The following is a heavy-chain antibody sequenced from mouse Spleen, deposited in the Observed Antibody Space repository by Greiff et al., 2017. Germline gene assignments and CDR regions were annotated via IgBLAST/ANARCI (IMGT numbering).Heavy chain of an antibody. CDR2: IDPSDSYT. CDR3: AKSLLSEDYFDY. V-gene: IGHV1-50*01. D-gene: IGHD2-1*01. J-gene: IGHJ2*01. Sequence: QVQLQQPGAELVKPGASVKLSCKASGYTFTSYWMQWVKQRPGQGLEWIGEIDPSDSYTNYNQKFKGKATLTVDTSSSTAYMQLSSLTSEDSAVYYCAKSLLSEDYFDYWGQGTTLTVSS. CDR1: GYTFTSYW.